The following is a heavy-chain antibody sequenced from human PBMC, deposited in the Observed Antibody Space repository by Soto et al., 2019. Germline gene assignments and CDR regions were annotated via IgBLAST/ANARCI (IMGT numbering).Heavy chain of an antibody. CDR3: AREYPIPLFDY. V-gene: IGHV4-30-4*01. Sequence: SETLSLTCTVSGGSISSGDYYWSWIRQPPGKGLEWIGYIYYSGSTYYNPSLKSRVTISVGTSKNQLSLKLSSVTAADTAVYYCAREYPIPLFDYWGQGTLVTVSS. D-gene: IGHD2-2*01. J-gene: IGHJ4*02. CDR2: IYYSGST. CDR1: GGSISSGDYY.